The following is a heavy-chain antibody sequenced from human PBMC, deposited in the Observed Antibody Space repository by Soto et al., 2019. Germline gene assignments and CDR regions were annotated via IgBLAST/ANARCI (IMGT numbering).Heavy chain of an antibody. D-gene: IGHD2-2*02. J-gene: IGHJ6*02. V-gene: IGHV3-23*01. Sequence: EVQLLESGGGLVQPGGSLRLSCAASGFTFSSYAMSWVRQAPGKGLEWVSAISGSGGSTYYADSVKGRFTISRDNSKNTLYLQMNSLRAEDTAVYYCAKDRLVVVPAAIDPYYYYYGMDVRAQGTTVTVSS. CDR1: GFTFSSYA. CDR3: AKDRLVVVPAAIDPYYYYYGMDV. CDR2: ISGSGGST.